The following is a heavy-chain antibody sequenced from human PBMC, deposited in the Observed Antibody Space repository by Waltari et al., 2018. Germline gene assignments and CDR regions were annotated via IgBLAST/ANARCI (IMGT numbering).Heavy chain of an antibody. CDR2: VKSKKDGGAT. CDR1: GASLSDFW. CDR3: TTDPRQ. Sequence: EVYLVESGGGLIQPGGSLRLSCLVSGASLSDFWMSWVRQAPGKGLEWLGRVKSKKDGGATDYAALVRGRFTISRDDSVNTVYMQMNSLTTEDTAVYYCTTDPRQWGQGTLVTVSS. V-gene: IGHV3-15*01. J-gene: IGHJ4*02.